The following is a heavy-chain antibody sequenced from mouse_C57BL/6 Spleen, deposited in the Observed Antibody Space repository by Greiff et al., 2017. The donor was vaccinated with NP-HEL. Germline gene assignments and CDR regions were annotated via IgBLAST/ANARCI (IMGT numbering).Heavy chain of an antibody. CDR1: GFSLSTFGMG. J-gene: IGHJ1*03. D-gene: IGHD1-1*01. Sequence: QVTLKVSGPGILQPSQTLSLTCSFSGFSLSTFGMGVGWIRQPSGKGLEWLAHIWWDDDKYYNPALKSRLTISKDTSKNQVFLKIANVDTADTATYYCARMGHYYGSSYWYFDVWGTGTTVTVSS. V-gene: IGHV8-8*01. CDR3: ARMGHYYGSSYWYFDV. CDR2: IWWDDDK.